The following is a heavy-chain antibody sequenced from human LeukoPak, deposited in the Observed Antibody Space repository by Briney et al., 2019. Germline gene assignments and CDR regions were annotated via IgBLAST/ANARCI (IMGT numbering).Heavy chain of an antibody. V-gene: IGHV3-7*03. J-gene: IGHJ3*02. CDR3: ARDPHLGSSINAFDI. CDR2: IKQDGSEK. Sequence: PGGSLRLSCAASGFTFSSYSMSWVRQAPGKGLEWVANIKQDGSEKYYVDSVKGRFTISRDNAKNSLYLQMNSLRAEDTALYYCARDPHLGSSINAFDIWGQGTMVTVSS. CDR1: GFTFSSYS. D-gene: IGHD2-2*01.